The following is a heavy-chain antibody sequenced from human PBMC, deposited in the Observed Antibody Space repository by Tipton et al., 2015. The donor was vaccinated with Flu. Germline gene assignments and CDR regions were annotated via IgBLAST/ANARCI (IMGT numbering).Heavy chain of an antibody. D-gene: IGHD4-23*01. CDR2: IYYSGST. V-gene: IGHV4-59*12. CDR1: GGSISSYY. CDR3: ARACGRGGNSWFDL. Sequence: TLSLTCTVSGGSISSYYWSWIRQPPGKGLEWIGYIYYSGSTNYNPSLKSRVTISVDTSKYQFSLNLSSVTAADTAVYYCARACGRGGNSWFDLWGQGALVPVSS. J-gene: IGHJ5*02.